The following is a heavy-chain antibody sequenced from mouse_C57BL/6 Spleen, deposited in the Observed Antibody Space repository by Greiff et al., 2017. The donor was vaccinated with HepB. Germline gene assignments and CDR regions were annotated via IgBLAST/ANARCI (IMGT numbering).Heavy chain of an antibody. CDR3: ARGDWDEGFAY. Sequence: QVQLQQPGAELVKPGASVKLSCKASGYTFTSYWMHWVKQRPGQGLEWIGMIHPNSGSTNYNEKFKSKATLTADKSSSTAYMQLSSLTSEDSAVYYCARGDWDEGFAYWGQGTLVTVSA. J-gene: IGHJ3*01. CDR1: GYTFTSYW. V-gene: IGHV1-64*01. CDR2: IHPNSGST. D-gene: IGHD4-1*01.